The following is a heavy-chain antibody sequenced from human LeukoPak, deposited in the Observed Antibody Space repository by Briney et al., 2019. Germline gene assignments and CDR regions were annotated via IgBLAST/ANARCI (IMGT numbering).Heavy chain of an antibody. Sequence: SETLSLTCAVYGGSFSGYYWSWIRQPPGKGLEWIGEINHSGSTNYNPSLKSRVTISVDTSKNQFSLKLSSVTAADTAVYYCARGSDILTGYSFDYCGQGTLVTVSS. CDR1: GGSFSGYY. CDR3: ARGSDILTGYSFDY. D-gene: IGHD3-9*01. V-gene: IGHV4-34*01. J-gene: IGHJ4*02. CDR2: INHSGST.